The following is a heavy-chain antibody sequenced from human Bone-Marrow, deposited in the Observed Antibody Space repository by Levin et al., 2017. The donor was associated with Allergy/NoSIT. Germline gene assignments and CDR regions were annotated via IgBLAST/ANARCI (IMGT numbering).Heavy chain of an antibody. Sequence: GGSLRLSCAASGFIFSSYSMHWVRQAPGKGLEWVAVISSDGSDKYHAFSVRGRFTISRDNSKNTVFLQMNSLSADDTALYYCARSYYSSTAWLGGEKGLYFDHWGQGILVTVSS. J-gene: IGHJ4*02. D-gene: IGHD6-13*01. CDR3: ARSYYSSTAWLGGEKGLYFDH. CDR1: GFIFSSYS. V-gene: IGHV3-30*04. CDR2: ISSDGSDK.